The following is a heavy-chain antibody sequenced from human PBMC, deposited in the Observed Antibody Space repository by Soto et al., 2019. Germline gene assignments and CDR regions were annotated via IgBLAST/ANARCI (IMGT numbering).Heavy chain of an antibody. CDR1: GYTFSNFW. CDR2: IYPGDSDT. Sequence: GGSLKISCQCSGYTFSNFWIGWMRQMPGKGLEWMGIIYPGDSDTRYSPSFQGQVTISADKSISTAYLQWSSLKASDTAMYYCARLGCSGGICLSLHSYYGMDGWGQGTTVTVSS. J-gene: IGHJ6*02. CDR3: ARLGCSGGICLSLHSYYGMDG. D-gene: IGHD2-15*01. V-gene: IGHV5-51*01.